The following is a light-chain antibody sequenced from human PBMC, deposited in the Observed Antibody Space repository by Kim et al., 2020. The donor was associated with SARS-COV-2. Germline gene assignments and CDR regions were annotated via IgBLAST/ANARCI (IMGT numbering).Light chain of an antibody. CDR1: QGISSY. V-gene: IGKV1-8*01. J-gene: IGKJ5*01. Sequence: ASTGDRVTITCRASQGISSYLAWYQQKPGKAPKLLIYAASTLQSGVPSRFSGSGSGTDFTLTISCLQSEDFATYYCQQYYSYPPTFGQGTRLEIK. CDR2: AAS. CDR3: QQYYSYPPT.